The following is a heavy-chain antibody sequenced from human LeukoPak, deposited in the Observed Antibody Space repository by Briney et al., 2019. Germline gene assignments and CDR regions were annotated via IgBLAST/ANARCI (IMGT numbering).Heavy chain of an antibody. CDR1: GDSISSGDYY. CDR3: AGGDRRVIEY. D-gene: IGHD3-10*01. CDR2: ISSIGST. J-gene: IGHJ4*02. Sequence: SETLSLTCTVSGDSISSGDYYWGWIRQPAGKGLEGIGRISSIGSTNYNPTLKRRLTISVDTPKNQFSLKLSSVYAADTAVYYCAGGDRRVIEYWGQGTLVTVSS. V-gene: IGHV4-61*02.